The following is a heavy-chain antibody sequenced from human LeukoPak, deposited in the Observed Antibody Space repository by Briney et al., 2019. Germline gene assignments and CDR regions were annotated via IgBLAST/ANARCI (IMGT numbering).Heavy chain of an antibody. CDR1: GYTFTGYG. V-gene: IGHV1-18*01. Sequence: ASVKVSCKASGYTFTGYGISWVRQAPGQGLEWMGWISAYNGNTNYAQKLQGRVTMTTDTSTSTAYMELRSLRSDDTAVYYCARAGYCSSTSCYGGYYMDVWGKGTTVTVSS. D-gene: IGHD2-2*01. CDR2: ISAYNGNT. CDR3: ARAGYCSSTSCYGGYYMDV. J-gene: IGHJ6*03.